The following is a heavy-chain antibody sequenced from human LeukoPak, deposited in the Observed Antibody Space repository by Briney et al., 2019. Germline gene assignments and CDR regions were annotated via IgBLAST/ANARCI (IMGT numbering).Heavy chain of an antibody. J-gene: IGHJ4*02. V-gene: IGHV3-7*03. CDR1: GVSFGKYW. D-gene: IGHD3-10*02. CDR2: IKLDGSEK. CDR3: ARDQYVPWSRRGNFES. Sequence: GRSMRLSCVASGVSFGKYWMSWVRQSPGKWLDWVANIKLDGSEKNYVDSVKGRFTISRDNTKNSLYLQMNSLRAEDTAVFYCARDQYVPWSRRGNFESWGQGTLVIVSS.